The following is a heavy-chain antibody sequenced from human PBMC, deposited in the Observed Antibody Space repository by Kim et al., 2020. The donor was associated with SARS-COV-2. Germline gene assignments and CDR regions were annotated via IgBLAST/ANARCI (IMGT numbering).Heavy chain of an antibody. CDR3: ARVGGGSLLFGWFDP. Sequence: SETLSLTCTVSGGSISSGGYYWSWIRQHPGKGLEWIGYIYYSGSTYYNPSLKSRVTISVDTSKNQFSLKLSSVTAADTAVYYCARVGGGSLLFGWFDPWGQGTLVTVSS. CDR1: GGSISSGGYY. D-gene: IGHD2-15*01. J-gene: IGHJ5*02. CDR2: IYYSGST. V-gene: IGHV4-31*03.